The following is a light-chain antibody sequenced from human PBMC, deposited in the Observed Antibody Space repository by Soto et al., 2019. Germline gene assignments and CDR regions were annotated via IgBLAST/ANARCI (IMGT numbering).Light chain of an antibody. Sequence: EIVLTQSPATLSLSPGERATLSCRASQSVSSYLAWYQQKPGQAPRLLIYDASKSATGIPARFSGSGSGTDFTLTISSLATEDLAIYYCAQRSNWLTFGGGTKVEIK. V-gene: IGKV3-11*01. CDR2: DAS. CDR1: QSVSSY. CDR3: AQRSNWLT. J-gene: IGKJ4*01.